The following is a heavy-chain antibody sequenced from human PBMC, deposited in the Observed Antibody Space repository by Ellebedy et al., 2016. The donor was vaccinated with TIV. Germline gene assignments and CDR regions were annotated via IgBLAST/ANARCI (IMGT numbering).Heavy chain of an antibody. J-gene: IGHJ4*02. CDR3: ARLADDDSSGYYYRMYYFDY. CDR1: GASISSSSYY. V-gene: IGHV4-39*01. D-gene: IGHD3-22*01. Sequence: SETLSLTCNVSGASISSSSYYWGWIRQPPGKGLEWIGSIYYSGSTYYNPSLKSRVTISVDTSKNQFSLKLSSVTAADTAVYYCARLADDDSSGYYYRMYYFDYWGQGTLVTVSS. CDR2: IYYSGST.